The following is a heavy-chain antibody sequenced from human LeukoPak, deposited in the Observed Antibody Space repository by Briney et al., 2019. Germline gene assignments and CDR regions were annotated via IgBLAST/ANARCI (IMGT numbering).Heavy chain of an antibody. Sequence: PSETLSLTCTVSGGSISSYYWSWIRQPPGKGLEWMGNIYYSGSTNYNSSLKSRVTISVDTSKNQISLKLRSVTAADTAVYYCARKGVSDLFYFDSWGQKNVVPVFS. V-gene: IGHV4-59*08. D-gene: IGHD3-16*01. CDR3: ARKGVSDLFYFDS. J-gene: IGHJ4*02. CDR1: GGSISSYY. CDR2: IYYSGST.